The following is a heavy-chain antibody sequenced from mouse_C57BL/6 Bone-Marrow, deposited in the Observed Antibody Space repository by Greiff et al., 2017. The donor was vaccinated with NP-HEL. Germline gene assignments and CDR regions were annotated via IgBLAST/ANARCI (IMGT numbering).Heavy chain of an antibody. Sequence: QVQLKESGPGLVAPSQSLSITCTVSGFSLTSYGVHWVRQPPGKGLEWLGVIWAGGSTNYNSALMSRLSISKDNSKSQVFLKMNSLQTDDTVMYYCAREGGSSGYYYAMDYWGQGTSVTVSS. CDR3: AREGGSSGYYYAMDY. D-gene: IGHD1-1*01. CDR1: GFSLTSYG. J-gene: IGHJ4*01. V-gene: IGHV2-9*02. CDR2: IWAGGST.